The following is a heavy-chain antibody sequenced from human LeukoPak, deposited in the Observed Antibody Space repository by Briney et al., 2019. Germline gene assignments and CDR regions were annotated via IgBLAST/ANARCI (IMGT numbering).Heavy chain of an antibody. Sequence: GGSLRLSCAASGFTFSRYGMHWVRQAPGKGLEWVAHISHDGRRQYYGDSVKGRFTISRDTSRSTLYLQMNSLRPDDTATYFCARDPDLGSCLSPPYSPGPWGGGTLVIVSS. CDR1: GFTFSRYG. D-gene: IGHD2-15*01. CDR3: ARDPDLGSCLSPPYSPGP. V-gene: IGHV3-30*03. CDR2: ISHDGRRQ. J-gene: IGHJ5*02.